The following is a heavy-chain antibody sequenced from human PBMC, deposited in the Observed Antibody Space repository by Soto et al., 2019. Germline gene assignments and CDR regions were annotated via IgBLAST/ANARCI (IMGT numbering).Heavy chain of an antibody. Sequence: QLQLQESGPGLVKPSETPSLTCTVSGGSISSSSYYWGWIRQPPGKGLEWIGSIYYSGSTYYNPSLKSRVTISVDTSKNQFSLKLSSVTAADTAVYYCASNYYDSSGYYPYYYYGMDVWGQGTTVTVSS. D-gene: IGHD3-22*01. V-gene: IGHV4-39*01. J-gene: IGHJ6*02. CDR2: IYYSGST. CDR3: ASNYYDSSGYYPYYYYGMDV. CDR1: GGSISSSSYY.